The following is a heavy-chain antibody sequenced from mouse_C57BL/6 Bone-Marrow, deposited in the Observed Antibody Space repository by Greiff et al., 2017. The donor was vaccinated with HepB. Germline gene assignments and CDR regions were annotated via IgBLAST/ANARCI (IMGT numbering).Heavy chain of an antibody. Sequence: QVQLQQSGAELMKPGASVKLSCKATGYTFTGYWIEWVKQRPGHGLEWIGEILPGSGSTNYSEKFKGKATFTADTSSNTAYMQLSSLTTEDSAIYYCARREGRLLRFYYFDYWGQGTTLTVSS. D-gene: IGHD1-1*01. CDR3: ARREGRLLRFYYFDY. J-gene: IGHJ2*01. CDR2: ILPGSGST. CDR1: GYTFTGYW. V-gene: IGHV1-9*01.